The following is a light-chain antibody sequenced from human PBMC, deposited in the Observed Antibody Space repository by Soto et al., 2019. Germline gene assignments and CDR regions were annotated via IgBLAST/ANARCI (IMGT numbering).Light chain of an antibody. CDR3: QQYYNWPIT. CDR2: GAS. Sequence: EIVLTQSPGTLSLSPGEIATLSFRASQSVSNNYLAWYQQKPGQAPRLLIYGASTRATCIPARFSGSGSGTEFTLTISSLQSEDFAVYYCQQYYNWPITFGQGTQLEIK. V-gene: IGKV3-15*01. CDR1: QSVSNN. J-gene: IGKJ5*01.